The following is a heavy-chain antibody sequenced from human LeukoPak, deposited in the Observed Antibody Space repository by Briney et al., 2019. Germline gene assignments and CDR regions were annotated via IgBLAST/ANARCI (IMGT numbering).Heavy chain of an antibody. J-gene: IGHJ4*02. D-gene: IGHD5-12*01. CDR2: ISYSGNT. CDR3: GRVIPDSGYGRFFDY. CDR1: GDSLSSSTYY. V-gene: IGHV4-39*02. Sequence: SETLSLTCTVSGDSLSSSTYYWGWVRQPPGKGLQWIGTISYSGNTHDNPSLKSRVTMSVDTSKNEFSLKLTSVTAADTAIYYCGRVIPDSGYGRFFDYWGQGTLVTVSS.